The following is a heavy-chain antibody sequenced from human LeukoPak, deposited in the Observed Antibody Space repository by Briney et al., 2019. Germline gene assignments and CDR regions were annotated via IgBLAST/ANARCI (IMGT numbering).Heavy chain of an antibody. D-gene: IGHD6-13*01. Sequence: GASVKVSCKASGYTFTAYYMHWVRQAPGQGLEWMGWINPNSGGTNYAQKFQGRVTMTRDTSISTGYMELSRLRSDDTAVYYCARDAAAGNWKLDYWGQGTLVTVSS. CDR1: GYTFTAYY. J-gene: IGHJ4*02. V-gene: IGHV1-2*02. CDR3: ARDAAAGNWKLDY. CDR2: INPNSGGT.